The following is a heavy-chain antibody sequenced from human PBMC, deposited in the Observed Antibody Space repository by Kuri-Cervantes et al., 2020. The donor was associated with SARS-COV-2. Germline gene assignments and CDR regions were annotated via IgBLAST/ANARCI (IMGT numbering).Heavy chain of an antibody. Sequence: GESLKISCAASGFTFDDYAMHWVRQAPGKGLEWVSAISGSGGSTYYADSVRGRFTISRDNSKNLLYLEMNTLRPEDTAVYYCAKVETANLDYWGQGTLVTVSS. D-gene: IGHD3-3*01. CDR2: ISGSGGST. CDR3: AKVETANLDY. CDR1: GFTFDDYA. V-gene: IGHV3-23*01. J-gene: IGHJ4*02.